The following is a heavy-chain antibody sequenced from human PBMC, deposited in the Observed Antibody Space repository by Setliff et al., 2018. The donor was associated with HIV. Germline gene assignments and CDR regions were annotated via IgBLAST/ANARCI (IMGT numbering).Heavy chain of an antibody. V-gene: IGHV4-61*01. CDR1: GGSVSSVNYY. CDR2: IHYTGST. CDR3: AREGGQGYSGSGSFYHRNFDL. J-gene: IGHJ2*01. Sequence: PSETLSLTCSVSGGSVSSVNYYWSWIRQPPRKGLEWIGYIHYTGSTNFNPSLKSRLIISVDTSKSQFSLKLTSVTAADTALYYCAREGGQGYSGSGSFYHRNFDLWGRGTLVTVSS. D-gene: IGHD3-10*01.